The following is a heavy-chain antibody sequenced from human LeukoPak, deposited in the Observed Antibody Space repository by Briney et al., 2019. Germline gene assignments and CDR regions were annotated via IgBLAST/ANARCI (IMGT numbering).Heavy chain of an antibody. D-gene: IGHD1-14*01. CDR2: TYSDGNT. Sequence: GGSLRLSCAASGYTVSNNYMSWVRQAPGKGLEWVSITYSDGNTNYAVSVKGRFTISRDTSQNTLSLQMNSLRAEDTAVYYCVRKNQDFNAAFDIWGQGTVVTVSS. CDR3: VRKNQDFNAAFDI. V-gene: IGHV3-53*01. CDR1: GYTVSNNY. J-gene: IGHJ3*02.